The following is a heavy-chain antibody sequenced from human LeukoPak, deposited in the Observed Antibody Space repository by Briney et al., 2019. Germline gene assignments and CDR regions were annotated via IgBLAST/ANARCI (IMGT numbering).Heavy chain of an antibody. Sequence: SETLSLTCTVSDGSISSSSYYWGWIRQPPGKGLEWIGSIYYSGSTYYNPSLKSRVTISVDTSKNQFSLKLSSVTAADTAVYYCARHPAIGGWYRAWGQGTLVTVSS. CDR1: DGSISSSSYY. J-gene: IGHJ5*02. CDR3: ARHPAIGGWYRA. CDR2: IYYSGST. D-gene: IGHD6-19*01. V-gene: IGHV4-39*01.